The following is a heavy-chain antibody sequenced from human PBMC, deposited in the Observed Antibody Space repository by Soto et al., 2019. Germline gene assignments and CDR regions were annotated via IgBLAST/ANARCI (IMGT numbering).Heavy chain of an antibody. D-gene: IGHD5-18*01. V-gene: IGHV1-2*02. CDR3: ARQNVGYSYGMDY. CDR1: GYTFTVYY. Sequence: ASVQVSPEASGYTFTVYYMHYVRLAPEQGPEWMGWINPNSGGTNYAQKFQGRVTMTRDTSISTAYMELSRLRSDDTAVYYCARQNVGYSYGMDYWGQGTLVTVSS. CDR2: INPNSGGT. J-gene: IGHJ4*02.